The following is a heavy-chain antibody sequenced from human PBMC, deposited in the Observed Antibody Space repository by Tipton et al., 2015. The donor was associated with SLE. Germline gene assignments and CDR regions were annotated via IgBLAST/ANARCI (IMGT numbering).Heavy chain of an antibody. CDR3: AKDRSRVISD. CDR2: ISYDGSNK. J-gene: IGHJ4*02. V-gene: IGHV3-30*04. Sequence: SLRLSCAASGFRFTTHDMHWVRQAPGKGLEWVAVISYDGSNKYYADSVKGRFTISRDNSKNTLYLQMNSLRVEDTAVYYCAKDRSRVISDWGQGTLVTVSS. D-gene: IGHD3-10*01. CDR1: GFRFTTHD.